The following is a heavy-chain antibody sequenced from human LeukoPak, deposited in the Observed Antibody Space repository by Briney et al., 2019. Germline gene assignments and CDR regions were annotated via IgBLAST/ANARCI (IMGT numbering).Heavy chain of an antibody. J-gene: IGHJ4*02. Sequence: GGSLRLSCAASGFTVSSNYMSWVRQAPGKGLEWVSVIYSGGSTYYADSVKGRFTISRDNSKNTLYLQMNSLRAEDTAVYYCARETYDSSGYCWGQGNLVTVSS. CDR3: ARETYDSSGYC. CDR1: GFTVSSNY. D-gene: IGHD3-22*01. V-gene: IGHV3-53*01. CDR2: IYSGGST.